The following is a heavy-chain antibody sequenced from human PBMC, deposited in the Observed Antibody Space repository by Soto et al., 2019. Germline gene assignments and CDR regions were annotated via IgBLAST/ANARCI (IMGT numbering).Heavy chain of an antibody. CDR1: GFTFSSYG. D-gene: IGHD2-15*01. J-gene: IGHJ5*02. CDR3: AKDPGPATRVSWFDP. V-gene: IGHV3-30*18. CDR2: ISYDGSNK. Sequence: PGGSLRFSCAASGFTFSSYGMHWVRQAPGKGLEWVAVISYDGSNKYYADSVKGRFTISRDNSKNTLYLQMNSLRAEDTAVYYCAKDPGPATRVSWFDPWGQGTLVTVSS.